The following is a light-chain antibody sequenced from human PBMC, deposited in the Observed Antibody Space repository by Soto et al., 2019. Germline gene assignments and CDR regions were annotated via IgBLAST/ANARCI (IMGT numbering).Light chain of an antibody. J-gene: IGKJ2*01. CDR2: GAS. V-gene: IGKV3-15*01. CDR3: QVDNSWPPDV. CDR1: QSVSGA. Sequence: EIVITQSPATLSVSPGERATLSCRTSQSVSGALAWYQQRPGQAPRLLIYGASTRATDIPARFGGSGSGTEFTLTISSLQSEDSAVYDWQVDNSWPPDVFGQGTKVEIK.